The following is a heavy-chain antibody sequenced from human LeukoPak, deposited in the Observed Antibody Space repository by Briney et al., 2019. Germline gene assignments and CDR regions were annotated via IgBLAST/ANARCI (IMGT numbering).Heavy chain of an antibody. CDR2: ISYNGGSA. Sequence: PGGSQRLSCATSGFTFRTYAMSWVRQARGKGLEWVSVISYNGGSAHYADSVKGRFTISRDNAKNTLYLQMNNLRAEDTATYYCAKAHSSSWYYFGDWGQGTPVTVSS. D-gene: IGHD3-22*01. J-gene: IGHJ4*02. CDR3: AKAHSSSWYYFGD. CDR1: GFTFRTYA. V-gene: IGHV3-23*01.